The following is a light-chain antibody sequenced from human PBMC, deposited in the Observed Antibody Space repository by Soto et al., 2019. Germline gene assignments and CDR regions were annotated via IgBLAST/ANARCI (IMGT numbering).Light chain of an antibody. CDR1: SSDVGGYNY. CDR2: DVS. Sequence: QSVLTQPASVSGSPGQSITISCTGTSSDVGGYNYVSWYQQHPGKAPKFMIYDVSNRPSGVSNRFSGSKSGNTASLTISGLQAEDEADYYCSSYTPRNTRQIVFGTGTKVTVL. J-gene: IGLJ1*01. CDR3: SSYTPRNTRQIV. V-gene: IGLV2-14*01.